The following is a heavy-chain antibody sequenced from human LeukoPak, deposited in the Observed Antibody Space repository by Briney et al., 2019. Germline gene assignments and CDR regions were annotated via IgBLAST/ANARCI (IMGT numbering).Heavy chain of an antibody. CDR3: AREDIVVVVAAIYYYYGMDV. D-gene: IGHD2-15*01. CDR2: IKQDGSEK. J-gene: IGHJ6*02. V-gene: IGHV3-7*01. Sequence: PGGSLRLSCAASGFTFSSYWMSWVRQAPGKGLEWVANIKQDGSEKYYVDSVKGRFTISRDNAMNSLYLQMNSLRAEDTAVYYCAREDIVVVVAAIYYYYGMDVWGQGTTVTVSS. CDR1: GFTFSSYW.